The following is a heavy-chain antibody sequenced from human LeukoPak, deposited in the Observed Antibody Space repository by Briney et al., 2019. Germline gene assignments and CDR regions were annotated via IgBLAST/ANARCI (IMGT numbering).Heavy chain of an antibody. Sequence: SGGSLRLSCAASGFTFSDFHMNWIRQAPGKGLEWVSSISGSSRTISYADSVKGRFTTSRDNAKNSLFLQLNSLRAEDTAVYYCARAGQSDYWGQGTLVTVSS. CDR3: ARAGQSDY. CDR1: GFTFSDFH. CDR2: ISGSSRTI. J-gene: IGHJ4*02. V-gene: IGHV3-11*01.